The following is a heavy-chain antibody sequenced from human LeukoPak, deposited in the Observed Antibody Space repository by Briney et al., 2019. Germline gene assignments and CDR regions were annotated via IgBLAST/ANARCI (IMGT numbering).Heavy chain of an antibody. Sequence: PGGSLRLSCAASGFTFSTYSMNWVRQAPGKGLEWVSSISSSSNYIYYADSVKGRFTISRDNAKNSLYLKMNSLRVEDTALYYCWARGGSDYWGQETLVTVSS. CDR2: ISSSSNYI. CDR1: GFTFSTYS. V-gene: IGHV3-21*01. J-gene: IGHJ4*02. CDR3: WARGGSDY. D-gene: IGHD3-10*01.